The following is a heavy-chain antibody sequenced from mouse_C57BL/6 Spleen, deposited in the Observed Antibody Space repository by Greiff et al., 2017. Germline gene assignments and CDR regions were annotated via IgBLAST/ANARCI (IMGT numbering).Heavy chain of an antibody. D-gene: IGHD1-1*01. V-gene: IGHV3-8*01. Sequence: DVKLVESGPGLAKPSQTLSLTCSVTGYSITSDYWNWIRKFPGNKLEYMGYISYSGSTNYNPSLKSRISIPRDTSKNQYYLQLNSVTTEDTATYYCARWYYGSSPYAMDYWGQGTSVTVSS. CDR2: ISYSGST. CDR1: GYSITSDY. J-gene: IGHJ4*01. CDR3: ARWYYGSSPYAMDY.